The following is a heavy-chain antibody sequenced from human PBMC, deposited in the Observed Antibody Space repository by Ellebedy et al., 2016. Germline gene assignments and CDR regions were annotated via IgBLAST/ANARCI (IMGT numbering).Heavy chain of an antibody. J-gene: IGHJ4*02. CDR1: GFTFSSYS. CDR3: ARDKGIVATPNIDY. CDR2: ISSSSSYI. V-gene: IGHV3-21*01. Sequence: GGSLRLSXAASGFTFSSYSMNWVRQAPGKGLEWVSSISSSSSYIYYADSVKGRFTISRDNAKNSLYLQMNSLRAEDTAVYYCARDKGIVATPNIDYWGQGTLVTVSS. D-gene: IGHD5-12*01.